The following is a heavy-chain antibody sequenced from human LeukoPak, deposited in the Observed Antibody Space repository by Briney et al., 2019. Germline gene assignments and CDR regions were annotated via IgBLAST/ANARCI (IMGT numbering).Heavy chain of an antibody. D-gene: IGHD1-20*01. J-gene: IGHJ4*02. Sequence: SLRLSCAASGFTFDDYAMHWVRQAPGKGLEWVSGISWNSGSIGYADSVKGRFTISRDNAKNSLYLQMNSLRAEDTALYYCAKGIIGIHFDYWGQGTLVTVSS. CDR2: ISWNSGSI. CDR1: GFTFDDYA. V-gene: IGHV3-9*01. CDR3: AKGIIGIHFDY.